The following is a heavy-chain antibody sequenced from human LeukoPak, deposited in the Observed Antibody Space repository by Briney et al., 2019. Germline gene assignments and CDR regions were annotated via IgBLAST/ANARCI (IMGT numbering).Heavy chain of an antibody. CDR3: ASILRFL. Sequence: PSETLSLTCAVYGGSFSGATWGGIRQPPGKGLEWSGEINHSGNTNYNPSLKSRVTISVDTSKNQFSLKLTSLTAADTAMYYCASILRFLWGPGTMVTVSS. J-gene: IGHJ3*01. CDR1: GGSFSGAT. V-gene: IGHV4-34*01. CDR2: INHSGNT. D-gene: IGHD3-3*01.